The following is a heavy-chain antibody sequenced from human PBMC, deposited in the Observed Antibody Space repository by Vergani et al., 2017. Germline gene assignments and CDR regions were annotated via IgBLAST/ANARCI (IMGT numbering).Heavy chain of an antibody. Sequence: EVQLVESGGGLVKPGGSLRLSCAASGFTFSSYWMSWVRQAPGKGLEWVANIKQDGSEKYYVDSVKGRFTISRDNAKNSLYLQMNSLRAEDTAVYYCARAKLLWFGELSMFDPWGQGTLVTVSS. CDR3: ARAKLLWFGELSMFDP. J-gene: IGHJ5*02. V-gene: IGHV3-7*04. D-gene: IGHD3-10*01. CDR1: GFTFSSYW. CDR2: IKQDGSEK.